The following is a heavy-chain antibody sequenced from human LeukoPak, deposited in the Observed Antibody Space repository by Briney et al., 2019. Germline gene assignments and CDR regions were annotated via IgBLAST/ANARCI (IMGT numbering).Heavy chain of an antibody. Sequence: GGSLRLSCAASGFTLTTYWMHWVRQAPGKGLEWVANIKQDGSEKYYVDSVKGRFTISRDNAKNSLYLQMNSLRAEDTAVYYCARDLHGLFYFDYWGQGTPVTVSS. V-gene: IGHV3-7*01. D-gene: IGHD4-11*01. CDR2: IKQDGSEK. J-gene: IGHJ4*02. CDR3: ARDLHGLFYFDY. CDR1: GFTLTTYW.